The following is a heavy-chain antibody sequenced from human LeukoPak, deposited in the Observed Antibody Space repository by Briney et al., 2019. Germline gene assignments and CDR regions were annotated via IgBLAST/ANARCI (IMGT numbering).Heavy chain of an antibody. CDR3: ARQVFRGYCSGGSCSYWFDP. V-gene: IGHV4-34*01. CDR1: GGSFSGYY. J-gene: IGHJ5*02. D-gene: IGHD2-15*01. CDR2: INHSGST. Sequence: SETLSLTCAVYGGSFSGYYWSWIRQPPGKGLEWIGEINHSGSTNYNPSLKSRVTISVDTSKNQFSLKLSSVTAADTAVYYCARQVFRGYCSGGSCSYWFDPWGQGTLVTVSS.